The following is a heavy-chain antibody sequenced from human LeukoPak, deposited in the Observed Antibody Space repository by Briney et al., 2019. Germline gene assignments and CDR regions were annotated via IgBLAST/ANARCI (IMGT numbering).Heavy chain of an antibody. J-gene: IGHJ4*02. D-gene: IGHD6-13*01. CDR3: ARRVRSNCLDY. CDR1: GDSVSGYY. V-gene: IGHV4-34*01. Sequence: SETLSLTCAVYGDSVSGYYWNWNRQPPGKGLEWTGEINHSGRTNYNPSLKRRVTISVDTSKNQFSLKLRSVTAADTAVYYCARRVRSNCLDYWGQGTLVTVSS. CDR2: INHSGRT.